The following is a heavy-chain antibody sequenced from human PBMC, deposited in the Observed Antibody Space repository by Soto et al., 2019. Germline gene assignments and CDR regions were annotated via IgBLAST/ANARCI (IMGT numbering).Heavy chain of an antibody. CDR2: IYRSGTT. CDR1: VASISSDKW. V-gene: IGHV4-4*02. Sequence: QVQLQESGPGLVKPSGTLSITCAVSVASISSDKWWRWVRQPPGKGLEWIGEIYRSGTTKYNPSRESRVVISVDRAKNQFSLKLVSVTDADTAVYYCARGETQQQRDYWGQGTLVTVSS. D-gene: IGHD6-25*01. J-gene: IGHJ4*02. CDR3: ARGETQQQRDY.